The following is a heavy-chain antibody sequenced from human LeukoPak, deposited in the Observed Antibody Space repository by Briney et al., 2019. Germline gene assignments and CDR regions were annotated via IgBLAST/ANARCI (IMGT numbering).Heavy chain of an antibody. CDR2: INHSGSI. J-gene: IGHJ4*02. CDR3: ARYNYKNGTIPTACDY. V-gene: IGHV4-34*01. D-gene: IGHD5-24*01. Sequence: SETLSLTCAVYGGSFSGYYWSWIRQPPGKGLEWIGEINHSGSINYNPSLKSRVTISVDTSKNQFSLKLSSVTAADTAVYYCARYNYKNGTIPTACDYWGQGTLVTVSS. CDR1: GGSFSGYY.